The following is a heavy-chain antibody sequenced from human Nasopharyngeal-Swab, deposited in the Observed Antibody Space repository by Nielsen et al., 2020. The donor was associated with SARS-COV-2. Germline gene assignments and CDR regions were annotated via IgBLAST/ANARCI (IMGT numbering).Heavy chain of an antibody. CDR1: GGTFSSYA. D-gene: IGHD6-6*01. CDR3: ASLGDSSSYRYYGMDV. Sequence: SVKVSCNASGGTFSSYAISWVRQAPGQGLEWMGGIIPIFGTATYAQKFQGRVTITADESTSTAYMELSSLRSEDTAVYYCASLGDSSSYRYYGMDVWGQGTTVTVSS. CDR2: IIPIFGTA. V-gene: IGHV1-69*13. J-gene: IGHJ6*02.